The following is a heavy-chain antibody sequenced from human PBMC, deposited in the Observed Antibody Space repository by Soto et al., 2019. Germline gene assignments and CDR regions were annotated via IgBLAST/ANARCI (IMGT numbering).Heavy chain of an antibody. CDR2: ISNYNGKT. V-gene: IGHV1-18*01. J-gene: IGHJ6*02. Sequence: LVQSGGEMKKPGASVKVSCEASGYTFTNYGITWVRQAPGQGLEWMGWISNYNGKTNYAQILQRKVTMTTDTSTRTAYMELTSLRSDDTAKYYCARVQNYHILTGSSHSIDVWGQGTTVTVSS. D-gene: IGHD3-9*01. CDR3: ARVQNYHILTGSSHSIDV. CDR1: GYTFTNYG.